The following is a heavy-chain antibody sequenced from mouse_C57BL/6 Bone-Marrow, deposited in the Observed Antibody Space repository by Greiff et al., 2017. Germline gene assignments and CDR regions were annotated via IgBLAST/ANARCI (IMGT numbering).Heavy chain of an antibody. D-gene: IGHD3-2*02. CDR2: INPNNGGT. CDR3: ARSSGSHFDD. J-gene: IGHJ2*01. V-gene: IGHV1-26*01. Sequence: EVKLQQSGPELVKPGASVKISCKASGYTFTDYYMNWVKQSHGKSLEWIGDINPNNGGTSYNQKFKGKATLTVDKSSSTAYMELRSLTSEDSAVYYCARSSGSHFDDWGQGTTLTVSS. CDR1: GYTFTDYY.